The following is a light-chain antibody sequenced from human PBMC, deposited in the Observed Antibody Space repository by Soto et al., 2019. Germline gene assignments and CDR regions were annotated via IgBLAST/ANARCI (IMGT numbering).Light chain of an antibody. V-gene: IGLV2-14*02. CDR3: SSYRTSATLVV. J-gene: IGLJ2*01. Sequence: QSVLTQPASMSGSPGQSITISCTGTSSDVGSYNLVSWYQQFPDKAPKLIIYDGSERPSGVSDRFSGSKSDNTASLTISGLRAEDEADYYCSSYRTSATLVVFGGGTKVTVL. CDR1: SSDVGSYNL. CDR2: DGS.